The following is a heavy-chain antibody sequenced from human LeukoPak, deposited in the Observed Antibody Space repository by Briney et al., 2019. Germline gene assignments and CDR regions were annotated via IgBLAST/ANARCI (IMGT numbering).Heavy chain of an antibody. CDR2: IYHSGST. Sequence: SETLSLTCTVSGYSISSGYYWGWLRQPPGKGLEWIGSIYHSGSTYYNPSLKSRVTISVDTSKNQFSLELSSVTAADTAVYFCARGPYSYDSSGAFDIWGQGTMVTVSS. J-gene: IGHJ3*02. V-gene: IGHV4-38-2*02. D-gene: IGHD3-22*01. CDR1: GYSISSGYY. CDR3: ARGPYSYDSSGAFDI.